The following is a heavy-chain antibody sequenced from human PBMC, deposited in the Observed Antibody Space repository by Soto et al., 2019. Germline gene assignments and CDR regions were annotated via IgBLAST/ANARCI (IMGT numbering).Heavy chain of an antibody. D-gene: IGHD3-16*01. CDR2: ISSSSSTI. Sequence: EVQLVESGGGLVQPGGSLRLSCAASGFTFSSYSMNWVRQAPGKGLEWVSYISSSSSTIYYADSVKGRFTISRDNAKNSLYLQMNSLRAEDTAVYYCERRPIMTSHYYYYYMDVWGKGTTVTVSS. CDR3: ERRPIMTSHYYYYYMDV. V-gene: IGHV3-48*01. J-gene: IGHJ6*03. CDR1: GFTFSSYS.